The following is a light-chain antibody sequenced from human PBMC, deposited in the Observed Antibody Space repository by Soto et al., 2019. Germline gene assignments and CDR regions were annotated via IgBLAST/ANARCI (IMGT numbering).Light chain of an antibody. V-gene: IGKV1-27*01. CDR1: QGISNY. J-gene: IGKJ3*01. Sequence: DIQMTQSPSSLSASVGDRVTIACRASQGISNYLAWYQQKPGKVPKLLIYAASTLQSGIPSRFSGSGSGTDFTLPISSLQPEDVATYYCQKDNSAPLTFGPGTKVDIK. CDR2: AAS. CDR3: QKDNSAPLT.